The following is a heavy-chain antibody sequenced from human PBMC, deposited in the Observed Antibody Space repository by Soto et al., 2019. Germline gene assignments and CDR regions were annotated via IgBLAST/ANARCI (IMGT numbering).Heavy chain of an antibody. J-gene: IGHJ4*02. CDR3: ARTLNEWLLGLE. D-gene: IGHD3-3*01. Sequence: QVKLVQSGGEVKKPGASVKISCKASGYTFSSYGISWVRKAPGQGLEWMGWISAYNGNTNYAQKFQGRVTMTTDTSTSTAYMELRSLRSDDTAIYYCARTLNEWLLGLEWGQGTLVTGSS. CDR1: GYTFSSYG. V-gene: IGHV1-18*01. CDR2: ISAYNGNT.